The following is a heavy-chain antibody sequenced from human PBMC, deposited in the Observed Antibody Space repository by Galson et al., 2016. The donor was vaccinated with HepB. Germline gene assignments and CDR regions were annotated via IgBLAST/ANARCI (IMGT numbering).Heavy chain of an antibody. J-gene: IGHJ4*02. D-gene: IGHD6-19*01. CDR2: INFSGAYV. CDR1: GFSIVDYT. V-gene: IGHV3-21*01. Sequence: SLRLSCAVSGFSIVDYTMNWVRQTPGKGLEWVSSINFSGAYVTYADSVKGRFTISRDNAKNSLFLQMDSLRVEDTAVYYCTSRGWGAFYFDYWGQGVLVTVS. CDR3: TSRGWGAFYFDY.